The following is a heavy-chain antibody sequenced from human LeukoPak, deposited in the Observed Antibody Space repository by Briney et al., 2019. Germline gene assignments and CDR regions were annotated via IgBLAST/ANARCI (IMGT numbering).Heavy chain of an antibody. Sequence: GGSLRLSCAASGFTVSSNYMSWVRQAPGKGLEWVSVIYSGGSTYYADSVKGRFTISRDNSKSTLYLQMNSLRAEDTAVYYCARYYYDSSGYYYWFDPWGQGTLVTVSS. J-gene: IGHJ5*02. CDR3: ARYYYDSSGYYYWFDP. CDR2: IYSGGST. D-gene: IGHD3-22*01. CDR1: GFTVSSNY. V-gene: IGHV3-53*01.